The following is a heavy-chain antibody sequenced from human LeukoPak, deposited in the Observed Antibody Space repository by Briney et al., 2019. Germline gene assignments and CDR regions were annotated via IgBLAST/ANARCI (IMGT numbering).Heavy chain of an antibody. D-gene: IGHD3-10*01. V-gene: IGHV3-9*01. Sequence: PGGSLRLSCAASGFTFDDYATHWGRQAPGKGLESVSGNCWISDSIGYADSVKGRFPISRDNAKNSLHLKMNSLRAQDTVLYYCAKDLEITMEIGYGMDVWGQGSTVTVSS. J-gene: IGHJ6*02. CDR1: GFTFDDYA. CDR2: NCWISDSI. CDR3: AKDLEITMEIGYGMDV.